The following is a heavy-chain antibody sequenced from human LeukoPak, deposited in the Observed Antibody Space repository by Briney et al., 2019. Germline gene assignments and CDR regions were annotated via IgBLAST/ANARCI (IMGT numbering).Heavy chain of an antibody. V-gene: IGHV4-4*02. D-gene: IGHD2-15*01. CDR1: GGSISSSNW. Sequence: SETLSLTCAVSGGSISSSNWWSWVRPPPGKGLEWIGEIYHSGSTNYNPSLKSRVTISVDKSKNQFSLKLSSVTAADTAVYYCASTTANCSGGSCYPLTWGQGALVTVSS. J-gene: IGHJ5*02. CDR2: IYHSGST. CDR3: ASTTANCSGGSCYPLT.